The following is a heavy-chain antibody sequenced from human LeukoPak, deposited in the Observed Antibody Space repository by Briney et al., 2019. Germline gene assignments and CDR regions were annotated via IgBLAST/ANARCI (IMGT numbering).Heavy chain of an antibody. CDR2: IYYGDTT. V-gene: IGHV4-59*01. J-gene: IGHJ4*02. CDR3: ARGLNDYYFDY. Sequence: SETLSLTCTVSGGPISTYYWNWIRQPPGKGLDWIGYIYYGDTTDYNPSLQSRVTISVDTSKNQFSLKLTSVTTADTAVYYCARGLNDYYFDYWGQGALVTVSS. D-gene: IGHD2-21*02. CDR1: GGPISTYY.